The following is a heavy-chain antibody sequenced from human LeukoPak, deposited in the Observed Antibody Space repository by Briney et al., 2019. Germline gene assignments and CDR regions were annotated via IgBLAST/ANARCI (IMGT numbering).Heavy chain of an antibody. D-gene: IGHD2-2*01. CDR1: GYTFTGYY. V-gene: IGHV1-2*02. CDR3: AWVGYCSSTSCSNWFDP. Sequence: ASVKVSCKASGYTFTGYYMHWVRQAPGQGLEWMGWINPNNGGTNYAQKFQGRVTMTRDTSISTAYMELSRLRSDDTAVYYCAWVGYCSSTSCSNWFDPWGQGTLVTVSS. J-gene: IGHJ5*02. CDR2: INPNNGGT.